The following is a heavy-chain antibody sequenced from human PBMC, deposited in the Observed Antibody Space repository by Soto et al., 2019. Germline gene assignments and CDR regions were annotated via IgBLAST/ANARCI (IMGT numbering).Heavy chain of an antibody. CDR3: AVRKTGSYFDY. Sequence: EVQLLESGGGLVQPGGSLRLSCAASGFTFSSYAMSWVRQAPGKGLEWVSGIGASGDVTYYADSVKGRFIISRDNAKNTLHLQMNSLRAEDTAVDYCAVRKTGSYFDYWGQGTLVTVSS. CDR1: GFTFSSYA. J-gene: IGHJ4*02. D-gene: IGHD1-26*01. CDR2: IGASGDVT. V-gene: IGHV3-23*01.